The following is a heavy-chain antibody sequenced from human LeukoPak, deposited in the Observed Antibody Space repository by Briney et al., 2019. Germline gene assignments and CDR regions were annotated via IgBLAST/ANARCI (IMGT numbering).Heavy chain of an antibody. V-gene: IGHV1-18*01. CDR3: ARDKDVSGSYGPFDY. CDR1: GYTFTSYG. J-gene: IGHJ4*02. Sequence: ASVKVSCKASGYTFTSYGISWVRQAPGQGLEWMGWISAYNGNTNYAQKLQGRVTMTTDTSTSTAYMELRSLRSEDTAVYYCARDKDVSGSYGPFDYWGQGTLVTVSS. D-gene: IGHD1-26*01. CDR2: ISAYNGNT.